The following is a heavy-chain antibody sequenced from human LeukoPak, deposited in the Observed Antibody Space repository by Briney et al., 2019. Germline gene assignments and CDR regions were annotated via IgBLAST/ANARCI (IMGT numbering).Heavy chain of an antibody. CDR1: GGSISSSSYY. CDR3: ARHAFRRDGKDIFDI. J-gene: IGHJ3*02. Sequence: SETLSLTCTVSGGSISSSSYYWGWIRQSPGKGLEWIGSISYSGNTYYNPSLKSRVSISVDTSKNQFSLKLSSVTAADTTVYYCARHAFRRDGKDIFDIWGQGTMVTVSS. V-gene: IGHV4-39*01. D-gene: IGHD5-24*01. CDR2: ISYSGNT.